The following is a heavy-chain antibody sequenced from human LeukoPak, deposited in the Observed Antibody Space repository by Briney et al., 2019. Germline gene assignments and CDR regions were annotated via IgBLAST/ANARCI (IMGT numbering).Heavy chain of an antibody. J-gene: IGHJ6*02. V-gene: IGHV3-30*18. Sequence: GGSLRLSCTASGFTFSSYGMHWVRQAPGKGLEWVAVISYDGSNKYYADSVKGRFTISRDNSKNTLYLQMNSLRAEDTAVYYCAKDRSSSWYEGPFNGMDVWGQGTTVTVSS. CDR2: ISYDGSNK. CDR1: GFTFSSYG. D-gene: IGHD6-13*01. CDR3: AKDRSSSWYEGPFNGMDV.